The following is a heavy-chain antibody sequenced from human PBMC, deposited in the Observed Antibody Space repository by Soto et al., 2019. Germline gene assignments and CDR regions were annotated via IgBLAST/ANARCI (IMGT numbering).Heavy chain of an antibody. Sequence: PSETLSLTCAVSGGSISGSYYYWGWIRQPPGKGLEWIGSVYYSGSTHDNPSLQSRVTISVDTSRNQFSLNLISVTAADTAVYFCARQPRGPGYGERGLYFDYWGQGTLVTVSS. CDR2: VYYSGST. J-gene: IGHJ4*02. CDR3: ARQPRGPGYGERGLYFDY. D-gene: IGHD3-16*01. CDR1: GGSISGSYYY. V-gene: IGHV4-39*01.